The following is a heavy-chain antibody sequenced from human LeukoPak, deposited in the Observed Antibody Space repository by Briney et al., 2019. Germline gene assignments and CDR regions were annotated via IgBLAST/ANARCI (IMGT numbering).Heavy chain of an antibody. CDR1: GGSISSSCCS. CDR3: ARLTGTYYYYYMDV. D-gene: IGHD1-7*01. Sequence: SETLSLTCTVSGGSISSSCCSWGWIRQPPGKGLEWIGSAHYSGITYYNPSLKSRVTISVDTSKNQFSLKLSSVNAADTAVYYCARLTGTYYYYYMDVWGKGTTVTVSS. V-gene: IGHV4-39*07. J-gene: IGHJ6*03. CDR2: AHYSGIT.